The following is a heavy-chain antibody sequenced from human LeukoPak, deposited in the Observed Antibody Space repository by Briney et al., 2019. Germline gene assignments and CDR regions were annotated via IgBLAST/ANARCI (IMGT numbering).Heavy chain of an antibody. CDR2: IRYDGSNK. V-gene: IGHV3-30*02. CDR3: AKGEIYYYDSSGPPAFDI. Sequence: GGSLRLSCAASGFTFSSYGMHWVRQAPGKGLEWVAFIRYDGSNKYYADSVKGRFTISRDNSKNTLYLQMNSLRAEDTAVYYCAKGEIYYYDSSGPPAFDIWGQGTMVTVSS. D-gene: IGHD3-22*01. J-gene: IGHJ3*02. CDR1: GFTFSSYG.